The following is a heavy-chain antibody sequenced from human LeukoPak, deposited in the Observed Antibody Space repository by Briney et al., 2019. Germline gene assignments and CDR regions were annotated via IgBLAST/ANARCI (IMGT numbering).Heavy chain of an antibody. V-gene: IGHV3-23*01. D-gene: IGHD5-12*01. CDR1: GFTFSNYD. J-gene: IGHJ5*02. Sequence: GGSLRLSCAASGFTFSNYDIAWVRQAPGKGLEWVSVISGSGVGTYYADSLKGRLTISRDNSKNTVFLQMNSLRVEDTAVYYCARGGYTYGGEANWFDPWGQGTLVTVSS. CDR2: ISGSGVGT. CDR3: ARGGYTYGGEANWFDP.